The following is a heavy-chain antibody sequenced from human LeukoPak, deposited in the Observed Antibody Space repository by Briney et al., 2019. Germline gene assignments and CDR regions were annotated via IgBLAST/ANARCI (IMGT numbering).Heavy chain of an antibody. CDR1: GDSVSSNSAA. J-gene: IGHJ3*02. CDR2: TYYRSKWYN. D-gene: IGHD3-10*01. Sequence: SQTLSLTCAISGDSVSSNSAAWNWIRQSPSRGLEWLGRTYYRSKWYNDYAVSVKSRITINPDTSKNQFSLQLNSVTPEDTAVYYCARDRSTSTYYYGSGINDAFDIWGQGTVVTVSS. CDR3: ARDRSTSTYYYGSGINDAFDI. V-gene: IGHV6-1*01.